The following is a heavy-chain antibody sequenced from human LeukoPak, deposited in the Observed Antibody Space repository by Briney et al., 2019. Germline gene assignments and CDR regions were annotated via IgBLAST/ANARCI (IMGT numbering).Heavy chain of an antibody. V-gene: IGHV1-24*01. D-gene: IGHD3-10*01. CDR1: GYTLTELS. CDR3: ARGSRMVRGVIIGVDY. J-gene: IGHJ4*02. CDR2: FDPENGEI. Sequence: SVKVSCKVSGYTLTELSIHWVRQAPGKGLEWMGGFDPENGEIIYAQKFQGRVTMTEDRSGDTAYMQLSSLRSEDTAVYYCARGSRMVRGVIIGVDYWGQGTLVTVSS.